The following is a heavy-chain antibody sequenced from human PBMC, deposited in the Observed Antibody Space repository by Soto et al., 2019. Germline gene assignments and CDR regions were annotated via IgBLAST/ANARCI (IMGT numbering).Heavy chain of an antibody. J-gene: IGHJ6*02. CDR3: ARDLSSSWYGGRNYYYYYGMDV. D-gene: IGHD6-13*01. Sequence: SLRLSCAASGFTFSSYEMNWVRQAPGKGLEWVSYISSSGSTIYYADSVKGRFTISRDNAKNSLYLQMNSLGAEDTAVYYCARDLSSSWYGGRNYYYYYGMDVWGQGTTVTVSS. CDR2: ISSSGSTI. V-gene: IGHV3-48*03. CDR1: GFTFSSYE.